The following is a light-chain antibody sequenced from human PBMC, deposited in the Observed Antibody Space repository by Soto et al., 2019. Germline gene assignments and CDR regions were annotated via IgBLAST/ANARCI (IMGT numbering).Light chain of an antibody. J-gene: IGKJ1*01. V-gene: IGKV1-9*01. CDR1: QGISTY. CDR3: QELNSYPRT. Sequence: QLTQSPSFLSASIGDRVTITCRASQGISTYLAWYQQKPGKAPKNLIYGASTLQSGVPSRFSGGGSGTEFTLTISSLQPEDFATYYCQELNSYPRTFGQGTKVDIK. CDR2: GAS.